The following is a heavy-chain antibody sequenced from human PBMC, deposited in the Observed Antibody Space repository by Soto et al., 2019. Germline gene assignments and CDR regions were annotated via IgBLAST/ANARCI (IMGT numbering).Heavy chain of an antibody. D-gene: IGHD3-10*01. J-gene: IGHJ4*02. CDR1: GFTFSSYG. CDR3: AKDRDPFYTAPPGDY. CDR2: ISYDGSNK. V-gene: IGHV3-30*18. Sequence: GGSLRLSCAASGFTFSSYGMHWVRQAPGKGLEWVAVISYDGSNKYYADSVKGRFTISRDNSKNTLYLQMNSLRAEDTAVYYCAKDRDPFYTAPPGDYWGQGTLVTVSS.